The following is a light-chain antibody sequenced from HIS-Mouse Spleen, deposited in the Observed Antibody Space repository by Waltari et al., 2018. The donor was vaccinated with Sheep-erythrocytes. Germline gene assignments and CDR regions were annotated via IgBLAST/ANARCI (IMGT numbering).Light chain of an antibody. CDR1: KLGDKY. CDR3: QAWDSSTAV. J-gene: IGLJ2*01. CDR2: QDS. Sequence: SYELTQPPSVSVSPVQTASIPCSGEKLGDKYACWYQQKPGQSPVLVIYQDSKRPSGIPERFSGSNSGNTATLTISGTQAMDEADYYCQAWDSSTAVFGGGTKLTVL. V-gene: IGLV3-1*01.